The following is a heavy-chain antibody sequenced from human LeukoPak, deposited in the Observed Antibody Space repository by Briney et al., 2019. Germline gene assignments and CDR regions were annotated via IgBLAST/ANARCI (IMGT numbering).Heavy chain of an antibody. Sequence: GGSLRLSCAASGFTFSNYAMNWVRQAPGGGLEWVAAISYDGNNKFYADSVKGRFTISRDNSKNTLYLQANSLRAEDTAVYYCARDLDSWSGHYGPLLFDPWGQGTLVTVSS. CDR1: GFTFSNYA. V-gene: IGHV3-30*04. J-gene: IGHJ5*02. CDR2: ISYDGNNK. D-gene: IGHD3-3*01. CDR3: ARDLDSWSGHYGPLLFDP.